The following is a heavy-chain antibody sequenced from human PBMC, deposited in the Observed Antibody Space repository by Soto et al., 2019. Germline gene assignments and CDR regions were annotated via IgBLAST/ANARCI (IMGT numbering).Heavy chain of an antibody. CDR2: IYYSGST. CDR3: ASLLLRWSYFDY. D-gene: IGHD4-17*01. V-gene: IGHV4-31*03. CDR1: GGSISSGGYY. Sequence: PSETLSLTCTVSGGSISSGGYYWSWISQHPGKGLEWIGYIYYSGSTYYNPSLKSRVTISVDTSKNQYSLKLSYVTAADTAVYYCASLLLRWSYFDYWGQGTLVTVSS. J-gene: IGHJ4*02.